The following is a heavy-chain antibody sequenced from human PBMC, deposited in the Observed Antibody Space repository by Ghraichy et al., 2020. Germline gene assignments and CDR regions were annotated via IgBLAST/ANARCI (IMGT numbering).Heavy chain of an antibody. J-gene: IGHJ4*02. D-gene: IGHD6-19*01. CDR3: ARQVGGWGFDN. CDR1: GFTFSSTW. V-gene: IGHV3-74*01. Sequence: GGSLRRSCAASGFTFSSTWMYWVRQAPGEGLVWLSRINGAGSPSPYAASVTGRFTISRDNAKNTLYLQMNSLRAEDTAIYYCARQVGGWGFDNWGQGTLVTVSS. CDR2: INGAGSPS.